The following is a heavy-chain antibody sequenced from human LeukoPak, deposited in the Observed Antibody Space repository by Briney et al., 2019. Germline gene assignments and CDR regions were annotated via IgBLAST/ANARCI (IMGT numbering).Heavy chain of an antibody. J-gene: IGHJ6*03. CDR1: GFTFDDYA. CDR2: ISWNSGSI. CDR3: ARSELGYNYHYMDV. V-gene: IGHV3-9*01. D-gene: IGHD7-27*01. Sequence: PGGSLRLSCAASGFTFDDYAMHWVRQAPGKGLEWVSGISWNSGSIGYADSVKGRFTSSRDNAKNSLYLQMNSLRAEDTAVYYCARSELGYNYHYMDVWGKGTTVTVSS.